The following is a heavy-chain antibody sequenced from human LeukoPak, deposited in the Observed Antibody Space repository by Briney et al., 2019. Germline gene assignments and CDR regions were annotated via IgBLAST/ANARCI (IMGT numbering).Heavy chain of an antibody. CDR3: ASTITVTTDY. Sequence: SETLSLTCTVSGYSISSGYYWGWIRQPPGKGLEWIGSIYHSGSTYYNPSLTSRVTISVDTSKNQFSLKLSSVTAADTAVYYCASTITVTTDYWGQGTLVTVSS. CDR2: IYHSGST. J-gene: IGHJ4*02. CDR1: GYSISSGYY. V-gene: IGHV4-38-2*02. D-gene: IGHD4-17*01.